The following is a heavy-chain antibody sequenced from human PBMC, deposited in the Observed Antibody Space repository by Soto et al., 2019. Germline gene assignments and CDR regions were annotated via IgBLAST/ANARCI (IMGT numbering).Heavy chain of an antibody. J-gene: IGHJ4*02. Sequence: LRVARLAPVCNLAAYTMSWVRLTAGKGLAGVGFIRMIAFGGSTDYAASVRGRFTNSRDYSRKIVYLQMSRVKIEDRAVYYCARSLAIDFDVWGQGTPVTVSS. CDR3: ARSLAIDFDV. CDR2: IRMIAFGGST. CDR1: VCNLAAYT. V-gene: IGHV3-49*04.